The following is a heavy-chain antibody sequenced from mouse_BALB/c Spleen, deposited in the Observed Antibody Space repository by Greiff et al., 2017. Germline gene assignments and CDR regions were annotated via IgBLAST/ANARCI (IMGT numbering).Heavy chain of an antibody. CDR2: ISSGGST. Sequence: EVHLVESGGGLVKPGGSLKLSCAASGFTFSSYAMSWVRQTPEKRLEWVASISSGGSTYYPDSVKGRFTISRDNARNILYLQMSSLRSEDTAMYYCARAKGDYWGQGTTLTVSS. J-gene: IGHJ2*01. CDR1: GFTFSSYA. CDR3: ARAKGDY. V-gene: IGHV5-6-5*01.